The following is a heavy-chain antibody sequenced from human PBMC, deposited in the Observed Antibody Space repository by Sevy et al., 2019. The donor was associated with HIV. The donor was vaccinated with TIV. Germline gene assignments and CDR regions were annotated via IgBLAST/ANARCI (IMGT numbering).Heavy chain of an antibody. CDR1: GFTFSTYW. CDR3: ARASADGGSFHYSA. J-gene: IGHJ5*02. Sequence: GGCLRLSCAASGFTFSTYWMTWVRQAPGKGLEWVANIKQDGTDEDYVDSVKGRFTISRDNAKKTLYLRLDSLRAEDTAVYFCARASADGGSFHYSAWGQGTQVTVSS. D-gene: IGHD3-16*02. V-gene: IGHV3-7*01. CDR2: IKQDGTDE.